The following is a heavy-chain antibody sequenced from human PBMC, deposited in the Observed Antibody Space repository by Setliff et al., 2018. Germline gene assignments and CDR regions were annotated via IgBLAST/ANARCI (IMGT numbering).Heavy chain of an antibody. CDR1: GYTFTNYW. V-gene: IGHV5-51*01. J-gene: IGHJ4*02. CDR2: IYPGDSDS. Sequence: GESLKISCKGSGYTFTNYWIAWVRQMPGKGLEWMGIIYPGDSDSRYSPSFQGQVTFSADRSINTAYLQWSGLKASDTAMYYCARTGAGELSLGAFDSWGQGTLVTVSS. D-gene: IGHD3-16*01. CDR3: ARTGAGELSLGAFDS.